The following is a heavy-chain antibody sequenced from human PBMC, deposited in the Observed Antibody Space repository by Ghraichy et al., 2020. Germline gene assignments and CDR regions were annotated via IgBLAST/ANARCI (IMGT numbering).Heavy chain of an antibody. Sequence: ASVKVSYKASGYTFTGYYIHWVRQAPGQGPEWMGQINPNSGGTNYAQKFQGRFTMTRDTSISTAYMELTSLRSDDTAIYYCARVGSGSYSPFDYWGQGTLVTVSS. J-gene: IGHJ4*02. CDR2: INPNSGGT. CDR3: ARVGSGSYSPFDY. V-gene: IGHV1-2*06. D-gene: IGHD1-26*01. CDR1: GYTFTGYY.